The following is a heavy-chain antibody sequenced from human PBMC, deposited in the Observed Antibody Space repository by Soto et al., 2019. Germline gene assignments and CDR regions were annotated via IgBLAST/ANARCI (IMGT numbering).Heavy chain of an antibody. D-gene: IGHD6-13*01. CDR3: ARDVSPGSSSLYLDAFDI. V-gene: IGHV3-7*05. J-gene: IGHJ3*02. CDR1: GFTLSAYW. Sequence: EVQLEESGGDLVQPGGSLRLSCAASGFTLSAYWMTWVRQAPGKGLEWVANINRDGSKKSYLDSVRGRFTISRENVGNSRYLQLDRLRADGTALYYCARDVSPGSSSLYLDAFDIWGQGTIVTVSS. CDR2: INRDGSKK.